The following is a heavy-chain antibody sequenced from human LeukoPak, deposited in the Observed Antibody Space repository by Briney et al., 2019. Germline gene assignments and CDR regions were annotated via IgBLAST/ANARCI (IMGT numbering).Heavy chain of an antibody. CDR2: ISSSSSYI. CDR1: GFTFSSYT. J-gene: IGHJ4*02. D-gene: IGHD6-13*01. V-gene: IGHV3-21*01. Sequence: GGSLRLSCAASGFTFSSYTRNWVRQAPGKGLEWVSSISSSSSYIYYADSVKGRFTISRDNAKNSLYLQMNSLRAEDTAVYYCASLSRWSVDYWGQGTLVTVSS. CDR3: ASLSRWSVDY.